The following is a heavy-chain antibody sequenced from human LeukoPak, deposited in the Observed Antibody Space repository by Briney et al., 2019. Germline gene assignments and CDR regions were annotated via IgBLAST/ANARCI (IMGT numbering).Heavy chain of an antibody. J-gene: IGHJ6*03. CDR1: GGSISSYY. Sequence: SETLSLTCTVSGGSISSYYWSWIRQPPGKGLEWIGYIYTSGSTNYNPSLKSRVTISVDTSKNQFSLKLSSVTAADTAVYYCAVTGRYRTNGVCSLPYYYYMDVWGKGTTVTVSS. D-gene: IGHD2-8*01. CDR3: AVTGRYRTNGVCSLPYYYYMDV. CDR2: IYTSGST. V-gene: IGHV4-4*09.